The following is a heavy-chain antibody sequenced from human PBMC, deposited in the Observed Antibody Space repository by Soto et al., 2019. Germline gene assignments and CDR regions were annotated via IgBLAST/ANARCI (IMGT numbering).Heavy chain of an antibody. CDR2: IYPGDSDT. J-gene: IGHJ6*02. D-gene: IGHD6-19*01. Sequence: AESLTISCKVSGYSFTSYWIGWVRQMPGKGLEWMGIIYPGDSDTRYSPSFQGQVTISADKSISTAYLQWSSLKASDTAMYYCARRVAVAGRPGGGMDVWGQGTTVTVSS. V-gene: IGHV5-51*01. CDR3: ARRVAVAGRPGGGMDV. CDR1: GYSFTSYW.